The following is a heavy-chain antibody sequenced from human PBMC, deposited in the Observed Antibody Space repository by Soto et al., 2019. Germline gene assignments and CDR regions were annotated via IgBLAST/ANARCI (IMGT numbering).Heavy chain of an antibody. D-gene: IGHD2-15*01. J-gene: IGHJ6*02. CDR3: AKDGWSDYYYGMDV. CDR1: GFTFSSYG. Sequence: GGSLRLSCAASGFTFSSYGMHWVRQAPGKGLEWVAVISYDGSNKYYADSVKGRFTISRDNSKNTLYLQMNSLRAEDTAVYYCAKDGWSDYYYGMDVWGQGITVTVSS. CDR2: ISYDGSNK. V-gene: IGHV3-30*18.